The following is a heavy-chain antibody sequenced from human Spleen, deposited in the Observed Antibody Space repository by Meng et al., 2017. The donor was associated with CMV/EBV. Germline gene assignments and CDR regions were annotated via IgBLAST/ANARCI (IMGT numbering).Heavy chain of an antibody. CDR2: IYHSGST. CDR3: ARRAGNYVVGYYFDY. V-gene: IGHV4-38-2*02. D-gene: IGHD1-7*01. CDR1: GYSISSGYY. J-gene: IGHJ4*02. Sequence: GSLRLSCTVSGYSISSGYYWGWIRQPPGKGLEWIGSIYHSGSTYYNPSLKSRVTISVDTSKNQFSLKVGSVTAADTAVYYCARRAGNYVVGYYFDYWGQGTLVTVSS.